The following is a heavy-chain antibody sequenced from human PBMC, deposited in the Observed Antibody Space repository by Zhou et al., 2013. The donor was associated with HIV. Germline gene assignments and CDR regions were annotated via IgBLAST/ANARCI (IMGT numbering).Heavy chain of an antibody. V-gene: IGHV1-69*04. J-gene: IGHJ5*02. CDR1: GGTFSSYA. CDR2: IIPILGIA. CDR3: ARDRSFPMIVVVAGFDP. Sequence: QVQLVQSGAEVKKPGSSVKVSCKASGGTFSSYAISWVRQAPGQGLEWMGRIIPILGIANYAQKFQGRVTITADKSTSTAYMELSSLRSEDTAVYYCARDRSFPMIVVVAGFDPWGQGTLVTVSS. D-gene: IGHD3-22*01.